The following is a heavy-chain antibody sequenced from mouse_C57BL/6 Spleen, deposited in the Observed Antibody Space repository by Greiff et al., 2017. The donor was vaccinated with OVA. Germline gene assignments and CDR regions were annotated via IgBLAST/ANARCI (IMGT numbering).Heavy chain of an antibody. Sequence: VQLQQSGPGLVQPSQSLSITCTVSGFSLTSYGVHWVRQSPGKGLEWLGVIWRGGSTDYNAAFMSRLSITKDNSKSQVFFKMNSLQADDTAIYYGAKNDYDEGDAMDYWGQGTSVTVSS. CDR2: IWRGGST. V-gene: IGHV2-5*01. J-gene: IGHJ4*01. CDR1: GFSLTSYG. D-gene: IGHD2-4*01. CDR3: AKNDYDEGDAMDY.